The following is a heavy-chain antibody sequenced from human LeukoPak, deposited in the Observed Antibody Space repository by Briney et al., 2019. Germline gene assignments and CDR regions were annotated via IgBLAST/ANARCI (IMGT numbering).Heavy chain of an antibody. V-gene: IGHV1-46*01. J-gene: IGHJ4*02. CDR1: GYTFTSYY. CDR2: INPSGGST. Sequence: GASVKVSCKASGYTFTSYYMHWVRQAPGQGLEWMGIINPSGGSTSYAQKLQGRVTMTTDTSTSTAYMELRSLRSDDTAVYYCARDRGDYDFWSGYYDKSPFDYWGQGTLVTVSS. D-gene: IGHD3-3*01. CDR3: ARDRGDYDFWSGYYDKSPFDY.